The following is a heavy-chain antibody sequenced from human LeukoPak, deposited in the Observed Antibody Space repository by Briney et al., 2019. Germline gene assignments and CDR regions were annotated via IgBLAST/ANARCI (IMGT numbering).Heavy chain of an antibody. D-gene: IGHD3-22*01. V-gene: IGHV3-11*01. CDR1: GFTFSDYY. J-gene: IGHJ4*02. Sequence: GGSLRLSCAASGFTFSDYYMSWLRQAPGKGLEWVSYISSSGSTIYYADSVKGRFTISRDNAKNSLYLQMNSLRAEDTAVYYCARSTYYYDSSGYNYWGQGTLVTVSS. CDR3: ARSTYYYDSSGYNY. CDR2: ISSSGSTI.